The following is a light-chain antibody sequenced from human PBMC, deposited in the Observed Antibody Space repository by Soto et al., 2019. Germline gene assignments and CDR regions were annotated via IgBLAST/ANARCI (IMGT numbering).Light chain of an antibody. Sequence: DIQVTQSPSSLSASLGDRVSITCRASRDISNYLAWYQQKPGQVPRLLISGASSLHSGVPSRFSGSRTGTDFTLTISSLQPEDIATYFCQKYDTAPLTFGGGTKVEIK. CDR2: GAS. CDR1: RDISNY. V-gene: IGKV1-27*01. J-gene: IGKJ4*01. CDR3: QKYDTAPLT.